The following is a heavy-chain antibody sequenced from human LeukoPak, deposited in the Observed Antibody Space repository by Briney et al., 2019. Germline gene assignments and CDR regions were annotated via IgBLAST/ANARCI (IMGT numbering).Heavy chain of an antibody. V-gene: IGHV1-46*01. D-gene: IGHD2-2*01. J-gene: IGHJ4*02. CDR1: GSTFTSYF. Sequence: GASVKVSCKASGSTFTSYFMHWVHQAPGQGLEWMGIINPSGGSTSYAQKFQGRVTMTRDTSTSTVYMELSSLRSEDTAVYYCARDLRGRDVVVSPRDDYWGQGTLVTVSS. CDR3: ARDLRGRDVVVSPRDDY. CDR2: INPSGGST.